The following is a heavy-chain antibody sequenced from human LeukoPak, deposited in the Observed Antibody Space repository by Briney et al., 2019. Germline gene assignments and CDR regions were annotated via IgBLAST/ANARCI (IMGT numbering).Heavy chain of an antibody. D-gene: IGHD2-15*01. V-gene: IGHV3-11*01. CDR1: GFTFSDYS. CDR2: ISSGPSTI. Sequence: GGSLRLSCAASGFTFSDYSMSWIRQAPGKGLEWVSYISSGPSTIYYADSVKGRFTISRDNAMNSLYLQMNSLRAEDTAVYYCARDGECSGGTCYHDYWGQGTLVTVSS. CDR3: ARDGECSGGTCYHDY. J-gene: IGHJ4*02.